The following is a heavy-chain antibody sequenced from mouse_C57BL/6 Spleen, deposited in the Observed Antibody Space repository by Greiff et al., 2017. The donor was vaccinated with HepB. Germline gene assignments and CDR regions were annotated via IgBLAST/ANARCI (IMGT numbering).Heavy chain of an antibody. CDR2: ISDGGSYT. Sequence: EVKVVESGGGLVKPGGSLKLSCAASGFTFSSYAMSWVRQTPEKRLEWVATISDGGSYTYYPDNVKGRFTISRDNAKNNLYLQMSHLKSEDTAMYYCARSYKGWYFDVWGTGTTVTVSS. CDR3: ARSYKGWYFDV. CDR1: GFTFSSYA. J-gene: IGHJ1*03. V-gene: IGHV5-4*03. D-gene: IGHD1-3*01.